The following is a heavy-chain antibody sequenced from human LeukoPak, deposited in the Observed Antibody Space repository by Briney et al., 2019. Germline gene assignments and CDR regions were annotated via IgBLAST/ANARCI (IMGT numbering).Heavy chain of an antibody. D-gene: IGHD2-15*01. J-gene: IGHJ3*02. Sequence: GGSLRLSCAASGFTFSDYSMNWVRQAPGKGLEWVSSISSNSAYLYYVDSLRGRFTVSRDNAKSSLSLQMNSLRVEDTAVYYCARAHCSGRGCYQRYDGFDIWGQGTVVTVSS. V-gene: IGHV3-21*01. CDR1: GFTFSDYS. CDR2: ISSNSAYL. CDR3: ARAHCSGRGCYQRYDGFDI.